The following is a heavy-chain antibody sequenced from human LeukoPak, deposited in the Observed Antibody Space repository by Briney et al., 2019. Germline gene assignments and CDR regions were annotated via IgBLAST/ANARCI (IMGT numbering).Heavy chain of an antibody. J-gene: IGHJ4*02. CDR1: GFTFSSYG. CDR2: ISYDGSNK. CDR3: ARGRGYSYGEIPYYFDY. V-gene: IGHV3-30*03. Sequence: GGSLRLSCAASGFTFSSYGMHWVRQAPGKGLEWVAVISYDGSNKYYADSVKGRFTISRDNSKNTLYLQMNSLRAGDTAVYYCARGRGYSYGEIPYYFDYWGQGTLVTVSS. D-gene: IGHD5-18*01.